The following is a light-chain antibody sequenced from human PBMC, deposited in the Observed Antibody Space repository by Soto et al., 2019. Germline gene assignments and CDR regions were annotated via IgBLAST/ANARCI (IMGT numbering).Light chain of an antibody. Sequence: DIRLTQSPSSLSASIGDRVTITCRASQSIGHYLNWYQQKRGKAPQLLIYSASTLHSGVPSRFSGSGSGTDFTLTSSSLQPDDFATYFCQQRDISPPWTFGQGTQVELK. J-gene: IGKJ1*01. CDR1: QSIGHY. V-gene: IGKV1-39*01. CDR3: QQRDISPPWT. CDR2: SAS.